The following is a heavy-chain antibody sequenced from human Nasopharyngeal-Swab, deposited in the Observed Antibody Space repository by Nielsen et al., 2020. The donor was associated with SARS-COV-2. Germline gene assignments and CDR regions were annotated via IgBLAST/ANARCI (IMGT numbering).Heavy chain of an antibody. CDR1: GYRFTSYW. CDR3: AIPTVTTDY. J-gene: IGHJ4*02. D-gene: IGHD4-17*01. V-gene: IGHV5-10-1*01. CDR2: IDPGDSYT. Sequence: GESLKISCKGSGYRFTSYWISWVRQMPGKGLEWMGRIDPGDSYTNYSPPFQGHVTISADKSISTAYLQWSSLKASDTAMYYCAIPTVTTDYWGQGTLVTVSS.